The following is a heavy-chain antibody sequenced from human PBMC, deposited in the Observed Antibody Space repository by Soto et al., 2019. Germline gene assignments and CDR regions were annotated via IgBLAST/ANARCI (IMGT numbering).Heavy chain of an antibody. CDR1: GVSVSSSTTYY. Sequence: QLHLQESGPGLVKPSETLSLTCSVSGVSVSSSTTYYWAWIRQPPGKGLEWIGTVYYRGSTYYNPSLASRVTISVDTPKNQFSLKLSSVTAADTAVYYCASPRRDYCSNGVCYTGLFPSGWGQGTLAIVSS. J-gene: IGHJ4*02. CDR3: ASPRRDYCSNGVCYTGLFPSG. CDR2: VYYRGST. D-gene: IGHD2-8*01. V-gene: IGHV4-39*01.